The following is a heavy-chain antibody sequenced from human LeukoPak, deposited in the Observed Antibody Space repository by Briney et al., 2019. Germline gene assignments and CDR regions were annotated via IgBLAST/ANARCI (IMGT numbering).Heavy chain of an antibody. CDR2: IYYSGST. CDR3: ARQPTYYGSGSSFDY. V-gene: IGHV4-39*01. D-gene: IGHD3-10*01. CDR1: GGSISISSYY. J-gene: IGHJ4*02. Sequence: SETLSLTCTVSGGSISISSYYWGWIRQPPGKGLEWIGSIYYSGSTYYNPSLKSRVTISVDTSKNQFSLKLSSVTAADTAVYYCARQPTYYGSGSSFDYWGQGTLVTVSS.